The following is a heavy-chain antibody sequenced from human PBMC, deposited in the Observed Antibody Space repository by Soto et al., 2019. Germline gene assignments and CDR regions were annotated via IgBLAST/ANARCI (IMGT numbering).Heavy chain of an antibody. CDR1: GYSISSGYY. V-gene: IGHV4-38-2*01. D-gene: IGHD4-17*01. CDR2: IYHSGST. J-gene: IGHJ4*02. Sequence: PSETLSLTCAVSGYSISSGYYWGWIRQPPGKGLEWIGSIYHSGSTYYNPSLKSRVTISVDTSKNQFSLKLSSVTAADTAVYYCARVEMTTVTRIFDYWGQGTLVTVSS. CDR3: ARVEMTTVTRIFDY.